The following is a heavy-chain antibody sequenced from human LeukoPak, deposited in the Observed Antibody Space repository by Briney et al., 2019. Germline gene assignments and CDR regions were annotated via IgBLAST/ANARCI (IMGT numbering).Heavy chain of an antibody. D-gene: IGHD6-19*01. V-gene: IGHV3-48*01. CDR3: ARLAGAVVGTSDFDY. CDR2: INSGGDNT. Sequence: GGSLILSCVASGFTFSSYSMNWVRQAPGKGLEWVSYINSGGDNTYYADSVKGRFTISRDKAKSSLYLQMNSLRAEDTAVYYCARLAGAVVGTSDFDYWGQGTLVTVSS. CDR1: GFTFSSYS. J-gene: IGHJ4*02.